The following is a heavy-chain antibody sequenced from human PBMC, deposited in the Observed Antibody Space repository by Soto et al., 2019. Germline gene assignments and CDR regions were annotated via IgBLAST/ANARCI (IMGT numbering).Heavy chain of an antibody. V-gene: IGHV1-69*10. D-gene: IGHD6-6*01. Sequence: GASVKVSCKASGGTFSSYGISWVRQAPGQGLEWMGRTIPFLGTTNYAQNFQDRLTVTADTSTNTAFMELSSLRSDDTAVYYCAREGYTSSSIHSFLDSWGQGTLVTVSS. CDR1: GGTFSSYG. CDR3: AREGYTSSSIHSFLDS. J-gene: IGHJ4*02. CDR2: TIPFLGTT.